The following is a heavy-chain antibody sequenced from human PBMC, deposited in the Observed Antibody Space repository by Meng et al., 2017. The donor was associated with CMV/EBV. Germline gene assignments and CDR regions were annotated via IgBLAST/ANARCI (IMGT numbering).Heavy chain of an antibody. CDR2: ISYTGST. Sequence: SETLSLTCTVSGGSISSSNYYWGWIRQPPGKGLEWIGSISYTGSTYYNPSLKSRVTISVDTSKNQFSLNLSSVTAADTAVYYCARDIGGRRIAARPDYWGQGTLVTVSS. V-gene: IGHV4-39*07. J-gene: IGHJ4*02. CDR1: GGSISSSNYY. CDR3: ARDIGGRRIAARPDY. D-gene: IGHD6-6*01.